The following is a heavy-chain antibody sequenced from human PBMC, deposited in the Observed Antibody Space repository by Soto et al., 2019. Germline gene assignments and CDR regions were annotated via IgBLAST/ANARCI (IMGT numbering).Heavy chain of an antibody. CDR3: ARDSGYSGYDNYFDY. Sequence: QVQLVQSGAEVKKPGASVKVSCKASGYTFTGYYMHWVRQAPGQGLEWMGWINPNSGGTNYAQKFQGWVTMTRDTFISTAYMELSRLRSDDTAVYYCARDSGYSGYDNYFDYWGQGTLVTVSS. J-gene: IGHJ4*02. D-gene: IGHD5-12*01. V-gene: IGHV1-2*04. CDR2: INPNSGGT. CDR1: GYTFTGYY.